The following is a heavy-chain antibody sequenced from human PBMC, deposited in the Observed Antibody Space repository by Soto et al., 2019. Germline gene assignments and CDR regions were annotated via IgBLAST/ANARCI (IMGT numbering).Heavy chain of an antibody. D-gene: IGHD2-2*01. CDR1: GFTFSSYA. V-gene: IGHV3-23*01. CDR2: ISGSGGST. CDR3: AKDQDVYCISTSCAAFDY. Sequence: PGGSLRLSCAASGFTFSSYAMSWVRQAPGKGLEWVSAISGSGGSTYYADSVKGRFTISRDNSKNTLYLQMNSLRAEDTAVYYCAKDQDVYCISTSCAAFDYWGQGTLVTVSS. J-gene: IGHJ4*02.